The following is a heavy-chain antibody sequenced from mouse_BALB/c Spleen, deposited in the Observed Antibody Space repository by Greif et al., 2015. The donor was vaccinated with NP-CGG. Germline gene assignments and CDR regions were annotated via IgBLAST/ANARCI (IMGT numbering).Heavy chain of an antibody. J-gene: IGHJ2*01. CDR1: GFTFSSYA. V-gene: IGHV5-9-3*01. D-gene: IGHD2-14*01. CDR2: ISSGGSYT. CDR3: ARREDYRYGDFDY. Sequence: EVQRVESGGGLVKPGGSPKLSCAASGFTFSSYAMSWVRQTPEKRLEWVATISSGGSYTYYPDSVKGRSTISRDNAKNTLYLQMSSLRSEDTAMYYCARREDYRYGDFDYWGQGTTLTVSS.